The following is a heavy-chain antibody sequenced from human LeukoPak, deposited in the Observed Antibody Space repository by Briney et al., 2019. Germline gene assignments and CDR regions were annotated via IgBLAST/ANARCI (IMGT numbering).Heavy chain of an antibody. CDR3: AREDYGGDAFDI. Sequence: SQTLSLTCTVSGGSISSGDYYWSWIRQPPGKGLGWIGYIYYSGSTYYNPSLKSRVTISVDTSKNQFSLKLSSVTAADTAVYYCAREDYGGDAFDIWGQGTMVTVSS. CDR2: IYYSGST. V-gene: IGHV4-30-4*01. D-gene: IGHD4-23*01. CDR1: GGSISSGDYY. J-gene: IGHJ3*02.